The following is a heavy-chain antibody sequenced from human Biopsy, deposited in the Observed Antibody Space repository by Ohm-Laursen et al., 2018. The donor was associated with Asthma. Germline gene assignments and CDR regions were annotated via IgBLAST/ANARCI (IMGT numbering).Heavy chain of an antibody. CDR2: GGSYYDGGLK. Sequence: SLRLSCTASGFTFRSYAMHWIRQAPGKGLEWVAVGGSYYDGGLKYYADSVNGRFTVSRDDSKNTLYLQMNSLRPDDTAVYYCARDVMEWYLPAFDFWGQGTLVTVSS. CDR1: GFTFRSYA. CDR3: ARDVMEWYLPAFDF. J-gene: IGHJ4*02. D-gene: IGHD3-3*01. V-gene: IGHV3-30-3*01.